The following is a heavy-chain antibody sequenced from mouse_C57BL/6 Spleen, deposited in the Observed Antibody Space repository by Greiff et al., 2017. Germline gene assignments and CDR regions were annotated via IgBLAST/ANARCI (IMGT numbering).Heavy chain of an antibody. CDR3: ARGAYDPSWYFDV. D-gene: IGHD2-3*01. J-gene: IGHJ1*03. V-gene: IGHV1-82*01. Sequence: VQLQESGPELVKPGASVKISCKASGYAFSSSWMNWVKQRPGQGLEWIGRIYPGDGDTNYNGKFKGKATLTADKSSSTAYMQLSSLTSEDSAVYFCARGAYDPSWYFDVWGTGTTVTVSS. CDR2: IYPGDGDT. CDR1: GYAFSSSW.